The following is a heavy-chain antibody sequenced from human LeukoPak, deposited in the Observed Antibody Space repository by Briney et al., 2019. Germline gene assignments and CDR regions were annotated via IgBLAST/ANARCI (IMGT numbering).Heavy chain of an antibody. CDR2: IYYSGST. J-gene: IGHJ4*02. Sequence: SETLSLTCTVSGGSISSSRYYWGWIRQPPGKGLEWIGSIYYSGSTYYNPSLKSRVTISVDTSKNQFSLKLSSVTAADTAVYYCASLGGLYYYDSSGYYLYWGQGTLVTVSS. V-gene: IGHV4-39*01. CDR3: ASLGGLYYYDSSGYYLY. CDR1: GGSISSSRYY. D-gene: IGHD3-22*01.